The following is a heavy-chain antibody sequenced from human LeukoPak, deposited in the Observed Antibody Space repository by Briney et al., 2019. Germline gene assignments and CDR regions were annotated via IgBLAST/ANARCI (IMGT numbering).Heavy chain of an antibody. J-gene: IGHJ4*02. Sequence: SVKVSCKASGGTFSSYAISWVRQAPGQGLEWMAGIIPIFGTANYAQKFQGRVTITTDESTSTAYMELSSLRSEDTAVYYCAGMANSGEGYFDYWGQGTLVTVSS. CDR3: AGMANSGEGYFDY. D-gene: IGHD5-24*01. V-gene: IGHV1-69*05. CDR2: IIPIFGTA. CDR1: GGTFSSYA.